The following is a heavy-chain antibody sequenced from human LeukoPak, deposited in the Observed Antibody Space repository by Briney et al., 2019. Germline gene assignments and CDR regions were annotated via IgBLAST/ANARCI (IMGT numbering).Heavy chain of an antibody. CDR1: GFTFSSYS. J-gene: IGHJ4*02. D-gene: IGHD3-3*01. CDR2: ISSSSSTI. CDR3: ASEAPSLYYDLWSGYLTY. Sequence: GGSLRLSCAASGFTFSSYSMHWVRQAPGKGLEWVSYISSSSSTIYYADSVKGRFTISRDNAKNSLYLQMNSLRAEDTAVYYCASEAPSLYYDLWSGYLTYWGQGTLVTVSS. V-gene: IGHV3-48*04.